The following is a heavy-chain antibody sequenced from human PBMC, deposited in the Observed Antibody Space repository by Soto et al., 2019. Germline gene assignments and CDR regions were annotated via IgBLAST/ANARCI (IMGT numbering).Heavy chain of an antibody. J-gene: IGHJ6*02. CDR3: ATDRGEEGLKSLAWFGGMDV. CDR2: IKNDGTT. V-gene: IGHV3-74*01. Sequence: GGSLRLSCAASGFTVSNYWMNWVRQAPGKGLVWVSHIKNDGTTSYADSVEGRFTVSRDDAKNSFYLQMNSLRADDTAVYYCATDRGEEGLKSLAWFGGMDVWGHGTTVTVSS. CDR1: GFTVSNYW. D-gene: IGHD3-10*01.